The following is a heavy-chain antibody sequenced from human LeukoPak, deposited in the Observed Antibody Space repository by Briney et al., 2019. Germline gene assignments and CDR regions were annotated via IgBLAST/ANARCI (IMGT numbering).Heavy chain of an antibody. CDR3: ATRYCSGGSCLSDY. CDR2: ISGSGGST. V-gene: IGHV3-23*01. Sequence: PGGSLRLSCAASGFTFSSYAMSWVRQAPGKGLEWVSAISGSGGSTYYADSVKGRFTISRDNSKNTLYLQMNSLRAEDTAVYYCATRYCSGGSCLSDYWGQGTLVTVSS. D-gene: IGHD2-15*01. J-gene: IGHJ4*02. CDR1: GFTFSSYA.